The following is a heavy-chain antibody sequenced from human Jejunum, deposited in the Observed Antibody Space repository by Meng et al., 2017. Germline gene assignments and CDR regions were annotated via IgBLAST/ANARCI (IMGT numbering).Heavy chain of an antibody. V-gene: IGHV3-7*01. D-gene: IGHD5-18*01. CDR1: GFTVSNYY. Sequence: GGSLRLSCAATGFTVSNYYMSWVRQAPGKGLEWVACMNQDGSQKYYVDSVKGRFTISRDNAKNSLYLQLNSLRIEDTAVYYCATAGDGYNYESRGSWGQGTLVTVSS. J-gene: IGHJ5*02. CDR2: MNQDGSQK. CDR3: ATAGDGYNYESRGS.